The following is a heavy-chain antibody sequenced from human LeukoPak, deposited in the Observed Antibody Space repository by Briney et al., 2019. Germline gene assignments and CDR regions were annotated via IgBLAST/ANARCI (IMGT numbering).Heavy chain of an antibody. D-gene: IGHD1-26*01. J-gene: IGHJ4*02. V-gene: IGHV3-30*04. CDR1: GFTFTTYS. CDR3: AREYTVGGLFGF. CDR2: VSSDGRTK. Sequence: GGSLRLSCAASGFTFTTYSMHWVRQVPGKGLEWVAFVSSDGRTKHYTDSVKGRFTVSRDNSKKTLFLQMDSLRPDDTAVNYCAREYTVGGLFGFWGQGALVIVSS.